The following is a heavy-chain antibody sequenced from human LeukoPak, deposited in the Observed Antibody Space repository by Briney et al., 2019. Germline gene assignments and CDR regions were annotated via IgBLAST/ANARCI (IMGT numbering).Heavy chain of an antibody. CDR3: ARALWSGPVYYGMDV. CDR1: GFTFSYFW. V-gene: IGHV3-74*01. Sequence: GESLRLSCAASGFTFSYFWMHWFRQTPGKGLVWVSCINTDGSYSTYADSVKGRFTISRDNVRNTLYLQMNRLRAEDTAVYYCARALWSGPVYYGMDVWGQGTTVTVSS. J-gene: IGHJ6*02. CDR2: INTDGSYS. D-gene: IGHD3-10*01.